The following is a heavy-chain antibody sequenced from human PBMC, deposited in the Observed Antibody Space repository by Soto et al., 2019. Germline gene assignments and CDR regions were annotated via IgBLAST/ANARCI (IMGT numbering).Heavy chain of an antibody. CDR3: VSQRTTVPTQAYFDY. J-gene: IGHJ4*02. Sequence: SETLSLTCTVSGGSVTNSSYYWGWIRQSPGKGLGWIGSVYYRGRSYSKSSVRSRVTISVDTSKNRFSLSLNSVTASDTAVYFCVSQRTTVPTQAYFDYWGPGALVTVSS. CDR1: GGSVTNSSYY. V-gene: IGHV4-39*01. D-gene: IGHD4-17*01. CDR2: VYYRGRS.